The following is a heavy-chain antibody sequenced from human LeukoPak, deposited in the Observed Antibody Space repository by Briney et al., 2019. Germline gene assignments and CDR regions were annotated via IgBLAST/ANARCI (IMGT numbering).Heavy chain of an antibody. CDR2: INPNSGGT. J-gene: IGHJ4*02. V-gene: IGHV1-2*06. CDR1: QYTFTGYY. Sequence: VASVKVSCKASQYTFTGYYMHWVRQAPGQGLEWMGRINPNSGGTDYAQKFQGRVTMTRDTSITTAYMELSRLRSDDTAVYYCATDAWGYYDSSGYYRQADYWGQGTLVTVSS. CDR3: ATDAWGYYDSSGYYRQADY. D-gene: IGHD3-22*01.